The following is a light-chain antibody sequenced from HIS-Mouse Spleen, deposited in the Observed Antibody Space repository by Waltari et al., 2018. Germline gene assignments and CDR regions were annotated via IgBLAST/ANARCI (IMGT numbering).Light chain of an antibody. J-gene: IGKJ2*01. V-gene: IGKV1-39*01. CDR2: AAS. CDR1: QSISSY. Sequence: DIQMTQSPSSLSASVGDRVTITCRASQSISSYLNWYQQKPGKAPKRLIYAASSLQSGVPSRFSGSGSGTYFTLTISSLQPEDFATYYCQQSYSTPRTFGQGTKLEIK. CDR3: QQSYSTPRT.